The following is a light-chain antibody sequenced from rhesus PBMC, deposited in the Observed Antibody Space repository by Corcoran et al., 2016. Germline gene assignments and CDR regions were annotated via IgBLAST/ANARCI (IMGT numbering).Light chain of an antibody. CDR2: DAS. CDR1: QGISNY. CDR3: LQYNSDPRT. Sequence: DIQMTQSPSSLSASVGNRVTITCRASQGISNYLSWYQQKPGKAPKLLIYDASTLQSGVPSRFSGSGSWTDFTLTISSLQPEDFATYYWLQYNSDPRTFGQGTKVEIK. J-gene: IGKJ1*01. V-gene: IGKV1-43*02.